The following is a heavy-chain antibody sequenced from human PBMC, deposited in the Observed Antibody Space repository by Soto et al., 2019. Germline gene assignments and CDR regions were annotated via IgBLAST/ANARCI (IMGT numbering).Heavy chain of an antibody. Sequence: GESLKISCKGSGYSFTSYWIAWVRQMPGKGLECMGIIYPGDSDTRYSPPFEGQVTISADKSINTAYLQWSSLKASDSAMYYCARPFDTSGWYDHWGQGTLVTVSS. CDR2: IYPGDSDT. V-gene: IGHV5-51*01. CDR3: ARPFDTSGWYDH. CDR1: GYSFTSYW. J-gene: IGHJ5*02. D-gene: IGHD6-19*01.